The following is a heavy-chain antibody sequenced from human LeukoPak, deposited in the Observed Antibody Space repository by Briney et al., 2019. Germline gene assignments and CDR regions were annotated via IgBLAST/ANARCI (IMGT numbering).Heavy chain of an antibody. CDR1: GYTFTTYY. Sequence: ASVKVSCKAPGYTFTTYYMHWVRQAPGQGLEWMGIINPSGGSTSYAQKFQGRVTMTRDTSTSTVYMGLSSLRSEDTAVYYCARESEANYCTSTTCSRGSMDVWGQGTTVTVSS. V-gene: IGHV1-46*01. J-gene: IGHJ6*02. CDR2: INPSGGST. D-gene: IGHD2-2*01. CDR3: ARESEANYCTSTTCSRGSMDV.